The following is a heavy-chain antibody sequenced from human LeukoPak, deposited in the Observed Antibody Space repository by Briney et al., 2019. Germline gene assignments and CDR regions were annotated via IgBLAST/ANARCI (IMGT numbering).Heavy chain of an antibody. CDR2: IIPIFGTA. CDR3: ARGKKDYYDSSGYSENFDY. CDR1: GGTFSSYA. V-gene: IGHV1-69*01. J-gene: IGHJ4*02. Sequence: ASVTVSCTASGGTFSSYAISWVRQAPGQGLEWMGGIIPIFGTANYAQKFQGRVTITADESTSTAYMELSSLRSEDTAVYYCARGKKDYYDSSGYSENFDYWGQGTLVTVSS. D-gene: IGHD3-22*01.